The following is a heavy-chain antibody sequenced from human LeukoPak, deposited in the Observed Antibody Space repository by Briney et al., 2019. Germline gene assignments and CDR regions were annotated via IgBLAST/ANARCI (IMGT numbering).Heavy chain of an antibody. Sequence: GGSLRLSCAASGFTFSSYAMSWVRQAPGKGLKWVSAISGSGGSTYYADSVKGRFTISRDNSKNTLYLQMNSLRAEDTAVYYCAKDQDIYDFWSGYYLAYDYWGQGTLVTVSS. V-gene: IGHV3-23*01. D-gene: IGHD3-3*01. CDR2: ISGSGGST. CDR3: AKDQDIYDFWSGYYLAYDY. J-gene: IGHJ4*02. CDR1: GFTFSSYA.